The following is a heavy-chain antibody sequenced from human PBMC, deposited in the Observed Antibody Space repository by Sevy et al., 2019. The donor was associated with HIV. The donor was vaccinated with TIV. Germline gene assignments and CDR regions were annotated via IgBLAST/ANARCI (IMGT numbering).Heavy chain of an antibody. CDR3: ARHCSSISCSHVFDI. CDR2: INHGGST. V-gene: IGHV4-34*01. CDR1: GGSFSGYY. D-gene: IGHD2-2*01. Sequence: SETLSLTCAVYGGSFSGYYWSWIRQPPGKGLEWIGEINHGGSTNYNPFLKSRVTISFDTSKNKFTLKLTSMTAADTALYYCARHCSSISCSHVFDIWGQGTMVTVSS. J-gene: IGHJ3*02.